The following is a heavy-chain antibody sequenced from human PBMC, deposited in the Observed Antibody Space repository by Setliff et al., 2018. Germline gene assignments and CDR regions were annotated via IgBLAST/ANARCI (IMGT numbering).Heavy chain of an antibody. J-gene: IGHJ5*02. D-gene: IGHD6-19*01. V-gene: IGHV4-61*10. CDR3: ATRRSEAVAGREDNWLGP. Sequence: PSETLSLTCTVSGGSVSSDSHYWGWIRQPAVKGLEWIGRVHSSGSTIYNPSLKSRVTMSLDTSKNQFSLTLNSVTAADTAVYYCATRRSEAVAGREDNWLGPWGQGILVTVSS. CDR2: VHSSGST. CDR1: GGSVSSDSHY.